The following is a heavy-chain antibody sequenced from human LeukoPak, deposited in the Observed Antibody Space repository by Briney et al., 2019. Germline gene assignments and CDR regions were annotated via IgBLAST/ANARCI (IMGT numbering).Heavy chain of an antibody. V-gene: IGHV4-59*08. CDR1: GGSISSYY. J-gene: IGHJ6*03. CDR3: SARCNNAGAYYYPPYYYYMDV. Sequence: SETLSLTCTVSGGSISSYYWSWIRQPPGKGLEWIGYIYYSGSTNYNPSLKSRVTISVDTSKNQFSLKLSSVTAADTAVYYCSARCNNAGAYYYPPYYYYMDVWGKGTTVTVSS. D-gene: IGHD2-8*01. CDR2: IYYSGST.